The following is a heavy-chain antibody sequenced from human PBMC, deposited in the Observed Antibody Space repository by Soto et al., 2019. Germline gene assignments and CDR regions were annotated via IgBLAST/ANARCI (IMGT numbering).Heavy chain of an antibody. CDR2: ISYDGSNK. Sequence: QVQLVESGGGVVQPGRSLRLSCAASGFTFSNYAMHWVRQAPGKGLEWVAVISYDGSNKYYADSVKGRFTISRDNSKNTLYLQMNSLRAEDTAVYYCARDRGPYGSGALDYWGQGTLVTVSS. J-gene: IGHJ4*02. CDR3: ARDRGPYGSGALDY. CDR1: GFTFSNYA. V-gene: IGHV3-30-3*01. D-gene: IGHD3-10*01.